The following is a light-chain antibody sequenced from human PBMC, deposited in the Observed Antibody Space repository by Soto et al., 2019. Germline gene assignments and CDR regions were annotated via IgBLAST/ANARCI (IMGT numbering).Light chain of an antibody. CDR1: QGISSA. J-gene: IGKJ4*01. CDR3: QQFQSYALT. CDR2: ADS. V-gene: IGKV1-13*02. Sequence: AIQLTQSPSSLSASVGDRVTITCRASQGISSALACYQHKPGRAPRLLIYADSSLQSGVPSRFSGRGSGTDFTLSISSLQSEDVATYYCQQFQSYALTCGGGTKLEIK.